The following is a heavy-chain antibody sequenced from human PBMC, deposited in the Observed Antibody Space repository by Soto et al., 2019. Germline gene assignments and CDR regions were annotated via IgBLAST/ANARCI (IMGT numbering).Heavy chain of an antibody. Sequence: GGSLRLSGAASGFTFSSYAMSWVRQAPGKGLEWVSAISGSGGSTYYADSVKGRFTISRGNSQNTLYLQMNSLRAEDTAAYYCAKDQKISLRPRDTFFFDYWGQGTLVTVS. CDR2: ISGSGGST. CDR3: AKDQKISLRPRDTFFFDY. CDR1: GFTFSSYA. D-gene: IGHD3-3*02. V-gene: IGHV3-23*01. J-gene: IGHJ4*02.